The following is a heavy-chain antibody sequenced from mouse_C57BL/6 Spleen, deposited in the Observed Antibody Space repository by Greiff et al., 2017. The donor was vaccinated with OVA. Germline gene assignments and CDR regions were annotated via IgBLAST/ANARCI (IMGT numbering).Heavy chain of an antibody. D-gene: IGHD2-4*01. V-gene: IGHV5-6*01. CDR2: ISSGGSYT. CDR3: ARQGDYDWFAY. J-gene: IGHJ3*01. Sequence: EVKVVESGGDLVKPGGSLKLSCAASGFTFSSYGMSWVRQTPDKRLEWVATISSGGSYTYYPDSVKGRFTISRDNAKNTLYLQMSSLKSEYTAMYYCARQGDYDWFAYWGQGTLVTVSA. CDR1: GFTFSSYG.